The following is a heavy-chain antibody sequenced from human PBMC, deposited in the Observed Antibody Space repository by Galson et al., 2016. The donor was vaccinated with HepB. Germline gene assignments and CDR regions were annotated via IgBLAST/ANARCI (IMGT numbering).Heavy chain of an antibody. J-gene: IGHJ6*02. D-gene: IGHD3-10*01. CDR1: GYSFPNYW. CDR2: INPSDSYS. Sequence: QSGAEVKKPGESLRISCKGSGYSFPNYWITWVRQMPGTGLEGRGRINPSDSYSNYSLSFQGHVTISADKSISTAYLQWSSLRASDTAMYYCARQWFGELSYNGMDVWGQGTTVTVSS. CDR3: ARQWFGELSYNGMDV. V-gene: IGHV5-10-1*01.